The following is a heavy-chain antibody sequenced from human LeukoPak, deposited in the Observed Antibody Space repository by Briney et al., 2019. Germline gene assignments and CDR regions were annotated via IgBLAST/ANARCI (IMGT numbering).Heavy chain of an antibody. J-gene: IGHJ4*02. D-gene: IGHD3-22*01. CDR2: NYYSGST. CDR1: GGSISSSSYY. CDR3: ARLSYYYDSSGYPDFHFDY. Sequence: PSETLSLTCTVSGGSISSSSYYWGWIRQPPGKGLEWIGSNYYSGSTYYNPSLKSRVTISVDTSKNQFSLKLSSVTAADTAVYYCARLSYYYDSSGYPDFHFDYWGQGTLVTVSS. V-gene: IGHV4-39*07.